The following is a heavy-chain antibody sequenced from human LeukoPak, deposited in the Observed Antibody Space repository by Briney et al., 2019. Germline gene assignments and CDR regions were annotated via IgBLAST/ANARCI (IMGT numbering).Heavy chain of an antibody. J-gene: IGHJ3*02. CDR2: VYYSGST. CDR3: ARDFGGGAYYYDSSGHDAFDI. Sequence: SETLSLTCTVSGGSISSSSYYWGWIRQPPGKGLEWIGSVYYSGSTYYNPSLKSRVTISVDTSKNQFSLKLSSVTAADTAVYYCARDFGGGAYYYDSSGHDAFDIWGQGTMVTVSS. D-gene: IGHD3-22*01. CDR1: GGSISSSSYY. V-gene: IGHV4-39*07.